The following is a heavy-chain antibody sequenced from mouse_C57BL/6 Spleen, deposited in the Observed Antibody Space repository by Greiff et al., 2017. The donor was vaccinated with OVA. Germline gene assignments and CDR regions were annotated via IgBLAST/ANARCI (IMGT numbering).Heavy chain of an antibody. CDR1: GYTFTSYW. D-gene: IGHD1-2*01. CDR2: IHPNSGST. Sequence: QVQLQQPGAELVKPGASVKLSCKASGYTFTSYWMHWVKQRPGQGLEWIGMIHPNSGSTNYNEKFKSKATLTVNKSSSTAYMQLSSLTSEDSAVYYCARSRTTAYDVWGTGTTVTVSS. V-gene: IGHV1-64*01. CDR3: ARSRTTAYDV. J-gene: IGHJ1*03.